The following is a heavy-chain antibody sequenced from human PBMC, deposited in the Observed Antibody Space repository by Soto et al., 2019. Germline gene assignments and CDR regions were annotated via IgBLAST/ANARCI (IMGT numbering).Heavy chain of an antibody. V-gene: IGHV1-69*01. D-gene: IGHD5-12*01. J-gene: IGHJ6*01. Sequence: QVQLVQSGAEVKKPGSSVKVSCKASGGTFSSYAISWVRQAPGQGLEWMGGIIPIFGTANYAQKFKGRLPITADDAASTDFHDLRSLRSEDTVLYYCAREGIEWVRGYHYGMVVWGLGTTLA. CDR2: IIPIFGTA. CDR1: GGTFSSYA. CDR3: AREGIEWVRGYHYGMVV.